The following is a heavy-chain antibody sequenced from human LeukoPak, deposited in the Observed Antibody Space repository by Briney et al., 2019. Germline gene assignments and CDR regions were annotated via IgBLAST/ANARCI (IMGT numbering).Heavy chain of an antibody. CDR3: AKDLRVIVVTYYMDV. V-gene: IGHV3-23*01. J-gene: IGHJ6*03. CDR1: GFTFNSYA. Sequence: GGSLRLSCAASGFTFNSYAMTWVRQAPGKGLEWVSSISGNGGSTYYTDSVKGRFTISRDNSKNTLYLQMNSLRAEDTAAYYCAKDLRVIVVTYYMDVWGKGTTVSVSS. D-gene: IGHD2-2*01. CDR2: ISGNGGST.